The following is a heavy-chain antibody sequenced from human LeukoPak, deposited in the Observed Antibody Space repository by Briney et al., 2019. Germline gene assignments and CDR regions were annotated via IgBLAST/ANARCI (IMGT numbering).Heavy chain of an antibody. CDR3: ALSDWLDP. D-gene: IGHD3-16*02. J-gene: IGHJ5*02. V-gene: IGHV3-48*02. CDR2: ITYNSGTI. Sequence: GGSLRLSCAASGFTFRSYAMQWVRQAPGKGLEWVSYITYNSGTIFYADSVKGRFTISRDNAKDSLYLQMSSLRDEDTAVYYCALSDWLDPWGQGTLVIVSS. CDR1: GFTFRSYA.